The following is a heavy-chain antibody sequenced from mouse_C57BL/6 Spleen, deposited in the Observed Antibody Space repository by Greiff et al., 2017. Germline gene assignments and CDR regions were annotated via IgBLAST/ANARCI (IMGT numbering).Heavy chain of an antibody. Sequence: LQESGAELARPGASVKLSCKASGYTFTSYGISWVKQRTGQGLEWIGEIYPRSGNTYYNEKFKGKATLTADKSSSTAYMELRSLTSEDSAVYFCARSGVYDYDYAMDYWGQGTSVTVSS. D-gene: IGHD2-4*01. V-gene: IGHV1-81*01. CDR1: GYTFTSYG. CDR3: ARSGVYDYDYAMDY. CDR2: IYPRSGNT. J-gene: IGHJ4*01.